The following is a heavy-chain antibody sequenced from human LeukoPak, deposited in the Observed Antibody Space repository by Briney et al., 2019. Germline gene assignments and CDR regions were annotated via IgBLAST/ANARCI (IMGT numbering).Heavy chain of an antibody. J-gene: IGHJ4*02. V-gene: IGHV3-15*07. CDR3: STTYYYDSSEGY. CDR2: IKSKTDGGTT. CDR1: GITFSNAW. D-gene: IGHD3-22*01. Sequence: GGSLRLSCVVSGITFSNAWMNWVRQAPGKGLEWVGRIKSKTDGGTTDYAAPVKGRFTISRDDSKNTLYLQMNSLKTEDTAVYYCSTTYYYDSSEGYWGQGTLVTVSS.